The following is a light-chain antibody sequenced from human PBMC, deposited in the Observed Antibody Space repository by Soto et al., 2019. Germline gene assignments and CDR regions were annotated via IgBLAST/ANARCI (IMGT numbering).Light chain of an antibody. V-gene: IGLV2-14*01. CDR2: EVT. Sequence: QSALTQPASVSGSPGQSIAISCTGTFSDVGGYDYVSWYQQHPDKAPKLMNYEVTKRPSGVSNRFSGSKSGNTASLTISGLQPEDEADYYCSSHTSGSTRVFGSGTKLTVL. CDR3: SSHTSGSTRV. J-gene: IGLJ1*01. CDR1: FSDVGGYDY.